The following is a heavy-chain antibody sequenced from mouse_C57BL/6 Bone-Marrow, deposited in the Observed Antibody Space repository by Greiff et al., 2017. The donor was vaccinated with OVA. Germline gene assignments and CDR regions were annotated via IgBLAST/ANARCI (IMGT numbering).Heavy chain of an antibody. Sequence: VQLKESGPELVKPGASVKISCKASGYSFTGYYMNWVKQSPEKSLEWIGEINPSTGGTTYNQKFKAKATLTVDKSSSTAYMQLKSLTSEDSAVYYCARLDYAFDYWGQGTTLTVSS. CDR2: INPSTGGT. CDR1: GYSFTGYY. V-gene: IGHV1-42*01. J-gene: IGHJ2*01. D-gene: IGHD1-1*02. CDR3: ARLDYAFDY.